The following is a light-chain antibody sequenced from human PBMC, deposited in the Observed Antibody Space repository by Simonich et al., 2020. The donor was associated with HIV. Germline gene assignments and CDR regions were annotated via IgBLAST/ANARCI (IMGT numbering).Light chain of an antibody. CDR1: QSGSSSY. V-gene: IGKV3-20*01. CDR2: GAS. CDR3: QQHGASSIT. J-gene: IGKJ5*01. Sequence: EIVLTQSPGTLSLSPGERATLSCRASQSGSSSYLAWHQQKPGQAPRLLIYGASSRATGIPDRFSGSGSGADFTLTISRLEPEDFAVYYCQQHGASSITFGQGTRLEMK.